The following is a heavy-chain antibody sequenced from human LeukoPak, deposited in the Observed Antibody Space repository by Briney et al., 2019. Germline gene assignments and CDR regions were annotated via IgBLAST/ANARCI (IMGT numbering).Heavy chain of an antibody. Sequence: GGSLRLSCVASGFTFRSSVMSWVRQAPGKRLEWVSAITGDGGGTNHADSVKGRFTISRDNSKNTLHLQMDSLRAEDTAVYYCAKETSSGNFVTIDCWGQGTLVTVSS. CDR3: AKETSSGNFVTIDC. CDR1: GFTFRSSV. CDR2: ITGDGGGT. V-gene: IGHV3-23*01. D-gene: IGHD1-26*01. J-gene: IGHJ4*02.